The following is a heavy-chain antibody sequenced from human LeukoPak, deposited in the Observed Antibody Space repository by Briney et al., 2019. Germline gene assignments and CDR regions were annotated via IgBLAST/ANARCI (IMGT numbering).Heavy chain of an antibody. J-gene: IGHJ4*02. Sequence: TGGSLRLSCAASGLSFDEYAMHWVRQAPGKGLEWVSLISGDGHSTYYADSVKGRFTISRDNSKNSLYLQMNRLKTEDTALYYCTKDRYCTTTNCPSDYWGQGTLVTVSS. CDR1: GLSFDEYA. D-gene: IGHD2-2*01. V-gene: IGHV3-43*02. CDR3: TKDRYCTTTNCPSDY. CDR2: ISGDGHST.